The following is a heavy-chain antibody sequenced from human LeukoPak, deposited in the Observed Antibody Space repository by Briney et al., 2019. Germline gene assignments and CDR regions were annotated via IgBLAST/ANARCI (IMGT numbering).Heavy chain of an antibody. Sequence: GGSLRLSCAASGFTFSTYSMNWVRQAPGKGLEWISYISSSSSTIYYAGSVKGRFTISRDNAKNSLYLQMNSLRAEDTAVYYCARVGVVPAATKLELWMDVWGKGTTVTVSS. CDR1: GFTFSTYS. D-gene: IGHD2-2*01. V-gene: IGHV3-48*04. CDR3: ARVGVVPAATKLELWMDV. J-gene: IGHJ6*04. CDR2: ISSSSSTI.